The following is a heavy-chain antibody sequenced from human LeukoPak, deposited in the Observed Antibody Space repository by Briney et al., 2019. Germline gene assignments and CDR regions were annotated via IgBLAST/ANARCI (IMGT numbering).Heavy chain of an antibody. CDR2: ISGSGVGT. D-gene: IGHD1-1*01. J-gene: IGHJ4*02. CDR1: GFTFSSYA. Sequence: GGSLRLSCAASGFTFSSYAMSWVRQAPGKGLEWVSAISGSGVGTYYADSAKGRFTISRDNSRNTLYLQMNSLRAEDTAVYYCAKQVYDWNDGADYWGQGTLVTVSS. CDR3: AKQVYDWNDGADY. V-gene: IGHV3-23*01.